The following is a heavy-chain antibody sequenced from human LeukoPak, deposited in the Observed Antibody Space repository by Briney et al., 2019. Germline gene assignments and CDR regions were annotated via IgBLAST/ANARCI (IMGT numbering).Heavy chain of an antibody. V-gene: IGHV3-48*03. D-gene: IGHD6-13*01. CDR1: GFTFSSYE. CDR3: AGGALIAAADY. Sequence: GGSLRLPCAASGFTFSSYEMNWVRQAPGKGLEWVSYISSSGSTIYYADSVKGRFTISRDNAKNSLYLQMNSLRAEDTAVYYCAGGALIAAADYWGQGTLVTVSS. J-gene: IGHJ4*02. CDR2: ISSSGSTI.